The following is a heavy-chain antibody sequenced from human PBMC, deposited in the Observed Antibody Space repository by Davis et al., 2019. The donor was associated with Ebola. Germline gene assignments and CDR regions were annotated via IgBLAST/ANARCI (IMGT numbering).Heavy chain of an antibody. V-gene: IGHV3-23*01. Sequence: PGGSLRLSCAASGFTFSSYAMSWVRQAPGKGLEWVSAISGSGGSTYYADSVKGRFTISRDNSKNTLYLQMNSLRAEDTAVYYCATEVVPAALPSYYFDYWGQGTLVTVSS. CDR2: ISGSGGST. D-gene: IGHD2-2*01. CDR3: ATEVVPAALPSYYFDY. CDR1: GFTFSSYA. J-gene: IGHJ4*02.